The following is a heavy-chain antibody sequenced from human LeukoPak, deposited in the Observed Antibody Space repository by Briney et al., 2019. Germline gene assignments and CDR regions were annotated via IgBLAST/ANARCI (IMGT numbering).Heavy chain of an antibody. CDR3: ARPNYYDSSGYLEQPNFDY. V-gene: IGHV5-51*01. Sequence: GESLKISCKGSGYSFTSYWIGWVRQMPGKGLGWVGIIYPGDSDTRYSPSLQGQVTISADKSISTAYLQWSSLKASDTAMYYCARPNYYDSSGYLEQPNFDYWGQGTLVTVSS. D-gene: IGHD3-22*01. CDR2: IYPGDSDT. CDR1: GYSFTSYW. J-gene: IGHJ4*02.